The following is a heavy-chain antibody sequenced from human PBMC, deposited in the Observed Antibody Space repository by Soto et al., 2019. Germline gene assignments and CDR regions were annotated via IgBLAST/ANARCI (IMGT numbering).Heavy chain of an antibody. J-gene: IGHJ6*02. D-gene: IGHD2-2*02. CDR3: ARDGVVPAAIRPNSRYYYGMDV. V-gene: IGHV1-69*01. CDR2: VIPIFGTA. CDR1: GGTFSSYA. Sequence: QVQLVQSGAEVKKPGSSVKVSCKASGGTFSSYAISWVRQAPGQGLEWMGGVIPIFGTANYAQKFQGRVTITADESTSTDDMELSCLRSDDAAVYYCARDGVVPAAIRPNSRYYYGMDVWGQGTTVTVSS.